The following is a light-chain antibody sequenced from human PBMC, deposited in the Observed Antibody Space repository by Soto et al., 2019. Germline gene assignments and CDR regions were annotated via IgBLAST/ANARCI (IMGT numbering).Light chain of an antibody. CDR2: GNT. J-gene: IGLJ1*01. CDR1: RSNIGAGYD. CDR3: QSYDNSLSAYV. Sequence: QAVLTQPPSVSGAPGQRVTISCTGSRSNIGAGYDIHWYQQLPGTAPQLLIYGNTNRPSRVPDRFSGSKSGTSASLTITGLQAEDEADYYCQSYDNSLSAYVFGTGTKLTVL. V-gene: IGLV1-40*01.